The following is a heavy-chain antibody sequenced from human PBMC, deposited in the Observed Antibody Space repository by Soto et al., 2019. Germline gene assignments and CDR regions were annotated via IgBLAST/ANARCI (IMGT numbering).Heavy chain of an antibody. CDR2: ISGGGVNT. J-gene: IGHJ4*02. D-gene: IGHD2-15*01. Sequence: PGGSLRLSCAASGFTFSNYAMSWVRQAPGKGLEWVSTISGGGVNTYYTDSVKGRFTISRDNSKNTLYLQMSSLRAEDTAVYYCAKRMVVVAARYFDYWGQGALVTV. V-gene: IGHV3-23*01. CDR1: GFTFSNYA. CDR3: AKRMVVVAARYFDY.